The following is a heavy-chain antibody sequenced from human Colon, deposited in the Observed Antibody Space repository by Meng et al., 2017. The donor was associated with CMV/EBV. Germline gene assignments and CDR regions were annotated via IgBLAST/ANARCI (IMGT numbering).Heavy chain of an antibody. Sequence: SETLSLTCTVSGVSVSNGYYYWSWIRQPPGKGLEWIGYISNSGTTNYNPSLKSRVTISVDTSKNLFSLTLFSVTAADTAVYYCARDVMLPAPFFDPWGQGTLVTVSS. D-gene: IGHD2-2*01. J-gene: IGHJ5*02. V-gene: IGHV4-61*01. CDR1: GVSVSNGYYY. CDR3: ARDVMLPAPFFDP. CDR2: ISNSGTT.